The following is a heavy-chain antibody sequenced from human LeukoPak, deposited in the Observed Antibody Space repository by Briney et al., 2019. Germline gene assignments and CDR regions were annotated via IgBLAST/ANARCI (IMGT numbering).Heavy chain of an antibody. J-gene: IGHJ6*02. CDR1: GGSFSGYY. V-gene: IGHV4-34*01. CDR3: AREVRYYYYGMDV. D-gene: IGHD3-10*01. Sequence: SETLSLTCAVYGGSFSGYYRSWIRQPPGKGLEWIGETNHSGSTNYNPSLKSRVTISVDTSKNQFSLKLSSVTAADTAVYYCAREVRYYYYGMDVWGQGTTVTVSS. CDR2: TNHSGST.